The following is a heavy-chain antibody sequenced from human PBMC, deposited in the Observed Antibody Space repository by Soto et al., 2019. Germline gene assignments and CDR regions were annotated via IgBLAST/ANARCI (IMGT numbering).Heavy chain of an antibody. D-gene: IGHD3-16*01. CDR3: ARLLREQQGWWFDP. V-gene: IGHV4-39*01. J-gene: IGHJ5*02. Sequence: SETLSLTCTVSGGSISSSSYYWGWTRQPPGKGLEWIGSIYYSGSTYYNPSLKSRVTISVDTSKNQFSLKLSSVTAADTAVYYCARLLREQQGWWFDPWGQGTLVTVSS. CDR2: IYYSGST. CDR1: GGSISSSSYY.